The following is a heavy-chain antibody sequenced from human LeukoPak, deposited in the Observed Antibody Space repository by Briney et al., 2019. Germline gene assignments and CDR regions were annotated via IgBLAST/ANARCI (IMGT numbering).Heavy chain of an antibody. J-gene: IGHJ4*02. CDR3: ARDSSGTSFDY. Sequence: ASVKVSCKASGYTFTTYYMHWVRQAPGQGLEWMGMINPSGGSTSYAQKFQGRVTMTRDTSISTAYMELSRLRSDDTAVYYCARDSSGTSFDYWGQGTLVTVSS. CDR1: GYTFTTYY. CDR2: INPSGGST. D-gene: IGHD3-22*01. V-gene: IGHV1-46*01.